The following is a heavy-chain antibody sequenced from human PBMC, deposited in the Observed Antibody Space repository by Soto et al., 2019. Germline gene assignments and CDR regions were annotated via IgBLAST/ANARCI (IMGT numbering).Heavy chain of an antibody. CDR1: GDSISSRNW. D-gene: IGHD2-8*01. CDR3: ARRKLEMMYVGWFDP. Sequence: QVQLQESGPGLVKPSETLSLTCAVSGDSISSRNWGSWVRQTPGTGLEYIGEIHHSGSTNYNPSLKSRVTMSVDKSKNQFSLNLNSVTAADTAIYYCARRKLEMMYVGWFDPWGQGTLVTVSS. CDR2: IHHSGST. J-gene: IGHJ5*02. V-gene: IGHV4-4*02.